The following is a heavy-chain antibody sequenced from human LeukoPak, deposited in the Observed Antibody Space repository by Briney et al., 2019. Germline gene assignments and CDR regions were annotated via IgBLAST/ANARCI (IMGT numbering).Heavy chain of an antibody. D-gene: IGHD3-22*01. J-gene: IGHJ4*02. CDR3: ARGEHYYDSSGLAY. Sequence: GGSLRLSCAASGFTFSSYWMSWVRQAPGKGLEWVANIKQDGSEKYYVDSVKGRFTISRDNAKNSLYLQMNSLRAEDTAVYYCARGEHYYDSSGLAYWGQGTLVTVSS. CDR2: IKQDGSEK. V-gene: IGHV3-7*01. CDR1: GFTFSSYW.